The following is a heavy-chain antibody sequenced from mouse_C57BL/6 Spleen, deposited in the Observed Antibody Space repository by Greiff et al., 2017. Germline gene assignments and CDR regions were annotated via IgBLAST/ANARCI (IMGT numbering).Heavy chain of an antibody. CDR2: IDPNRGGT. V-gene: IGHV1-72*01. D-gene: IGHD1-1*01. Sequence: QVQLQQPGAELVKPGASVKLSCKASGYTFTSYWMHWVKQRPGRGLEWLGRIDPNRGGTKYNEKFKSKATLTVDKPSSTAYMQLSSLTSEDSAVYYCARGYYGSSYHYYAMDYWGQGTSVTVSS. CDR1: GYTFTSYW. J-gene: IGHJ4*01. CDR3: ARGYYGSSYHYYAMDY.